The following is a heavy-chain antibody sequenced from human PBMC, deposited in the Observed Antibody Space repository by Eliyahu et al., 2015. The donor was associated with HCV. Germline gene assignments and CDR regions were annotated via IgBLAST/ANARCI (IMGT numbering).Heavy chain of an antibody. CDR3: ASTLGIERPLYPYYFDY. J-gene: IGHJ4*02. D-gene: IGHD2-2*02. CDR1: GGSISSYY. V-gene: IGHV4-59*01. CDR2: IYYSGST. Sequence: QVQLQESGPGLVKPSETLSLTVSGGSISSYYWSWIRQPPGKGLEWIGYIYYSGSTNYNPSLKSRVTISVDTSKXQFSLKLSSVTAADTAVYYCASTLGIERPLYPYYFDYWGQGTLVTVSS.